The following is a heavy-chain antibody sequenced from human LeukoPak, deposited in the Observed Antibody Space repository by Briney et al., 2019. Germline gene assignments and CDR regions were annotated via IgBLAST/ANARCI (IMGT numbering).Heavy chain of an antibody. J-gene: IGHJ6*03. D-gene: IGHD5-18*01. CDR3: ARLRNTALALNYMDV. CDR2: ISSSGSTI. Sequence: PGGSLRLSCAASGFTFSSYEMNWVRQAPGKGLEWVSYISSSGSTIYYADSVKGRFTISRDNAKNSLYLQMNSLRAEDTAVYYCARLRNTALALNYMDVWGKGTTVTISS. CDR1: GFTFSSYE. V-gene: IGHV3-48*03.